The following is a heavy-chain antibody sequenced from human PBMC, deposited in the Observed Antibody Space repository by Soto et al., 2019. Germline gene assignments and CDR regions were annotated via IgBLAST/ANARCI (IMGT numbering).Heavy chain of an antibody. Sequence: QVQLQESGPGLVKPSGTLSLTCAVSGDSISNSRWWSWVRQPPGKGLEWIGDIFHSGDTNYNPSLKRRVFISVDKSQNQFSLTVSSVTAADTAVYYCAYSTGWYRHDVWGQGTLVTVSS. V-gene: IGHV4-4*02. J-gene: IGHJ3*01. CDR1: GDSISNSRW. D-gene: IGHD6-19*01. CDR3: AYSTGWYRHDV. CDR2: IFHSGDT.